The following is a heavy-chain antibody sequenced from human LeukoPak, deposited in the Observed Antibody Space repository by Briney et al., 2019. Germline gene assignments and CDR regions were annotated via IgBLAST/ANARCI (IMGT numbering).Heavy chain of an antibody. CDR3: AKGDSYGPNWSDY. CDR2: ISGSGGST. Sequence: QPGGSLRLSCAASGFTFSSYAMSWVRQAPGKGLEWVSAISGSGGSTYYADSVKGRFTTSRDNSKNTLYLQMNSLRAEDTAVYYCAKGDSYGPNWSDYWGQGTLVTVSS. J-gene: IGHJ5*01. CDR1: GFTFSSYA. D-gene: IGHD5-18*01. V-gene: IGHV3-23*01.